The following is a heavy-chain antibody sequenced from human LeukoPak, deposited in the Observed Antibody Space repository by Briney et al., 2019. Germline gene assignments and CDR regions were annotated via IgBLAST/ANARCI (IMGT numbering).Heavy chain of an antibody. J-gene: IGHJ4*02. V-gene: IGHV4-34*01. CDR1: GGSFSGYY. Sequence: PSETLSLTCAVYGGSFSGYYWSWIRQPPGKGLEWIGEINHSGSTNYNPSLKSRVTISVDTSKNQFSLKLSSVTAADTAVYYCARGCIGGSCYPAHFDYWGQGTLVTVSS. CDR3: ARGCIGGSCYPAHFDY. D-gene: IGHD2-15*01. CDR2: INHSGST.